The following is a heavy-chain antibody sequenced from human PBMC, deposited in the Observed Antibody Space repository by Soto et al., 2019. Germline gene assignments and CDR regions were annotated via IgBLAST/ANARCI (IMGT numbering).Heavy chain of an antibody. CDR3: AKRASPANIDNWFDP. J-gene: IGHJ5*02. CDR2: VSDDGRNK. CDR1: GFSFYNYA. V-gene: IGHV3-30-3*02. Sequence: PGGSLRLSCAASGFSFYNYAMHWVRQPPGKGLEWVAVVSDDGRNKNYADSVKGRFTISRENSKNTLHLQVNSLRVEDTAVYYCAKRASPANIDNWFDPWGQGTLVTVSS.